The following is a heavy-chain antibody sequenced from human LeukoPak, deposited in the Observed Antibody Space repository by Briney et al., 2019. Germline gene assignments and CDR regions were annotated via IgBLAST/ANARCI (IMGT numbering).Heavy chain of an antibody. Sequence: GRSLRLSCAASGFTFDDYAMHWVRQAPGKGLEWVSGISWNSGSIGYADSVKGRFTISRDNAENSLYLQMNSLRAEDTALYYCAKDDSSWSLRGMDVWGKGTTVTVSS. CDR3: AKDDSSWSLRGMDV. J-gene: IGHJ6*04. CDR2: ISWNSGSI. D-gene: IGHD6-13*01. V-gene: IGHV3-9*01. CDR1: GFTFDDYA.